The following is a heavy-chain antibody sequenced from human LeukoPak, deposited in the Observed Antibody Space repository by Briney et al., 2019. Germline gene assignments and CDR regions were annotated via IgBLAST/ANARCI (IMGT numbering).Heavy chain of an antibody. CDR3: ARVGDYDQGGWDY. D-gene: IGHD4-17*01. Sequence: PSETLSLTCTVSGGSISSSSYYWGWIRQPPGKGLEWIGSIYYSGSTYYNLSLKSRVTISVDTSKNQFSLKLSSVTAADTAVYYCARVGDYDQGGWDYWGQGTLVTVSS. CDR2: IYYSGST. J-gene: IGHJ4*02. CDR1: GGSISSSSYY. V-gene: IGHV4-39*01.